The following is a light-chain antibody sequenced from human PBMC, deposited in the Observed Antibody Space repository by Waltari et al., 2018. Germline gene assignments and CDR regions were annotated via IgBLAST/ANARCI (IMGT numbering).Light chain of an antibody. CDR2: YDT. V-gene: IGLV3-21*04. Sequence: SSELTQPPSVPVAPGKTATIPCRGRDIGSRSVHRYQQKPGKAPGVVIHYDTDRPSGIPERFSGSNSGNTATLTISRVEAGDEADYYCQVWDISTDQPIFGGGTKLTVL. J-gene: IGLJ2*01. CDR1: DIGSRS. CDR3: QVWDISTDQPI.